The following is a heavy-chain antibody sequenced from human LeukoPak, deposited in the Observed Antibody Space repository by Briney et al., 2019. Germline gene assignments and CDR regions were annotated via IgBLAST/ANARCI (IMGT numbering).Heavy chain of an antibody. CDR1: GFTVSSNY. CDR3: ASRDYYDSSGYPDAFDI. V-gene: IGHV3-53*01. J-gene: IGHJ3*02. Sequence: GGSLRLSCAASGFTVSSNYMSWVRQAPGKGLEWVSVIYSGGSTYYADSVKGRFTISRDNSKNTLYLQMNSLRAEDTAVYYCASRDYYDSSGYPDAFDICGQGTMVTVSS. CDR2: IYSGGST. D-gene: IGHD3-22*01.